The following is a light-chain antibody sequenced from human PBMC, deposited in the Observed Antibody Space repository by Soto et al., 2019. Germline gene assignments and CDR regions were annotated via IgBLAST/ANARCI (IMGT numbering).Light chain of an antibody. CDR3: CSCAGSSILV. Sequence: QSALTQPASVSGSPGQSITISCTGTSSDVGSYNLVSWYQQHPGKAPKLMIYEGSKRPSGVSNRFSGSKSGNTASLTISGLQAEDEDDYYCCSCAGSSILVFGGGTKLTVL. J-gene: IGLJ2*01. CDR1: SSDVGSYNL. V-gene: IGLV2-23*01. CDR2: EGS.